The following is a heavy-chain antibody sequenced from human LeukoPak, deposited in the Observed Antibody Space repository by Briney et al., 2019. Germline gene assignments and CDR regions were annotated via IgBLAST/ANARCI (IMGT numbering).Heavy chain of an antibody. V-gene: IGHV1-2*02. CDR2: INPDGGVT. J-gene: IGHJ3*02. CDR1: GYTFTDYY. CDR3: ARGRKITMVRGVIITYAFDI. Sequence: GASVKVSCKASGYTFTDYYIHWVRQAPGQGLEWMGWINPDGGVTNFAQKFPGRVTMTRDTSISTAYMELSSLRSEDTAVYYCARGRKITMVRGVIITYAFDIWGQGTMVTVSS. D-gene: IGHD3-10*01.